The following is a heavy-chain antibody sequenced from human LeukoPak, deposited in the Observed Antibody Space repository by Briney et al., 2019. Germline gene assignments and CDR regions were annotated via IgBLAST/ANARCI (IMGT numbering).Heavy chain of an antibody. J-gene: IGHJ3*02. CDR2: ISSSSSTI. CDR3: AREIIVVVPRSAFDI. Sequence: GGSLRLSCAASGFTFSSYSMNWVRQAPGKGLEWVSYISSSSSTIYYADSVKGRFTISRDNAKNSLYLQMNSLRAEDTAVYYCAREIIVVVPRSAFDIWGQGTMVTVSS. CDR1: GFTFSSYS. V-gene: IGHV3-48*01. D-gene: IGHD2-21*01.